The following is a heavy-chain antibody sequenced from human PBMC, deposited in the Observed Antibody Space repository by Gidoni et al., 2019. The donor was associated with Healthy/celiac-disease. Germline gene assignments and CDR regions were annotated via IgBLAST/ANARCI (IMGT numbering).Heavy chain of an antibody. CDR1: GSSLTRSSYY. CDR3: ARLWEYGDGVGAFDI. J-gene: IGHJ3*02. V-gene: IGHV4-39*01. CDR2: IYYIGST. Sequence: QLQLQESRPGLVTPSEPLSLTRTVSGSSLTRSSYYWGWVRQPPGKGLEWMGSIYYIGSTYYNPSLKSRVTISVDTSKNQFSLKLSAVTAADTAVYYCARLWEYGDGVGAFDIWGQGTMVTVSS. D-gene: IGHD4-17*01.